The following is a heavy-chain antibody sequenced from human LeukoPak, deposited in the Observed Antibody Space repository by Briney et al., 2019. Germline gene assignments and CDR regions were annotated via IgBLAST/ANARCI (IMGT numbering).Heavy chain of an antibody. Sequence: SETLSLTCTVSGGSISSGSYYWSWIRQPAGKGLEWIVRIYTSGSTNYNPSLKSRVTISVDTSKNQFSLKLSSVTAADTAVYYCARGRGYSYGNYYFDYWGQGTLVTVSS. J-gene: IGHJ4*02. V-gene: IGHV4-61*02. CDR3: ARGRGYSYGNYYFDY. CDR1: GGSISSGSYY. CDR2: IYTSGST. D-gene: IGHD5-18*01.